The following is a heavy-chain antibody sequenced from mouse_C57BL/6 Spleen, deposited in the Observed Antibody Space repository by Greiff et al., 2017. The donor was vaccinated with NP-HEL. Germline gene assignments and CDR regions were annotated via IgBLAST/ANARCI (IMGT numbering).Heavy chain of an antibody. CDR1: GYTFTSYW. Sequence: VQLQQPGAELVRPGSSVKLSCKASGYTFTSYWMEWVKQRPGQGLEWIGNIYPSDSETHYNQKFKDKATLTADKSSSTAYMQLSSLTSEDPAVYNCTKRGITTVPGLGRCFDVWGKGTTVTVSS. CDR3: TKRGITTVPGLGRCFDV. J-gene: IGHJ1*03. CDR2: IYPSDSET. D-gene: IGHD1-1*01. V-gene: IGHV1-61*01.